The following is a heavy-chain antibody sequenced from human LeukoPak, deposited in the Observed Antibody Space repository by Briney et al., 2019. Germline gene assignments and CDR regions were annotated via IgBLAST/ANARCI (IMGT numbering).Heavy chain of an antibody. J-gene: IGHJ4*02. Sequence: ASVKVSCKASGYTFTGYYMHWVRQAPGQGLEWMGWISAYNGNTNYAQKLQGRVTMTTDTSTSTAYMELRSLRSDDTAVYYCAREIAAAGRYYFDYWGQGTLVTVSS. CDR3: AREIAAAGRYYFDY. CDR1: GYTFTGYY. CDR2: ISAYNGNT. D-gene: IGHD6-13*01. V-gene: IGHV1-18*04.